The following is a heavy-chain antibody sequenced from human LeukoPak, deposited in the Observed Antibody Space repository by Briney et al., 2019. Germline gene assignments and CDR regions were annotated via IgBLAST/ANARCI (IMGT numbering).Heavy chain of an antibody. D-gene: IGHD4-17*01. CDR2: IIPIFGTA. CDR1: GGTFSSYA. CDR3: ASSDYGDLYYFDY. J-gene: IGHJ4*02. Sequence: SVKVSCKASGGTFSSYAINWVRQAPGQGLEWMGGIIPIFGTANYAQKFQGRVTITADESTSTAYMELSSLRSEDTAVYYCASSDYGDLYYFDYWGQGTLVTVSS. V-gene: IGHV1-69*13.